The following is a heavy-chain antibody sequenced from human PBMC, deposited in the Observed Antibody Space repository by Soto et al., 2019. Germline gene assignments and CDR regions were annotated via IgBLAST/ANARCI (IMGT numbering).Heavy chain of an antibody. D-gene: IGHD5-18*01. J-gene: IGHJ4*02. V-gene: IGHV1-18*01. CDR1: GYTFTSYG. CDR2: ISAYNGNT. Sequence: QVQLVQSGAEVKKPGASVKVSCKASGYTFTSYGVSWVRQAPGQGLEWMGWISAYNGNTNYAQKLQGRVTMTTETSTSTAYMELRSLRTDEKALDYCTRADTAMDTDYWGQGTLVTVSS. CDR3: TRADTAMDTDY.